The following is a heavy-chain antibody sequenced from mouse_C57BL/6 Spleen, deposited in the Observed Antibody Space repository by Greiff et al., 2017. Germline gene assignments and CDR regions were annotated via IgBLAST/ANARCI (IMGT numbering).Heavy chain of an antibody. J-gene: IGHJ1*03. V-gene: IGHV7-3*01. CDR3: ARYPHDGYYWYFDV. Sequence: EVKLVESGGGLVQPGGSLSLSCAASGFTFTDYYMSWVRQPPGKALEWLGFIRNKANGYTTEYSASVKGRFTISRDNSQSILYLQMNALRAEDSATYYCARYPHDGYYWYFDVWGTGTTVTVSS. CDR1: GFTFTDYY. D-gene: IGHD2-3*01. CDR2: IRNKANGYTT.